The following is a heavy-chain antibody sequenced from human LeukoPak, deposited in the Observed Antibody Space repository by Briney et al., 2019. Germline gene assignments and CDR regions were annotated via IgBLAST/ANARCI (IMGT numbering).Heavy chain of an antibody. V-gene: IGHV3-30-3*01. J-gene: IGHJ4*02. CDR1: GFTFSSYA. CDR3: ASSIVGAHFDY. CDR2: IPYDGSNK. Sequence: PGGSLRLSCAASGFTFSSYAMHWVRQAPGKGLEWVAVIPYDGSNKYYADSVKGRFTISRDNSKNTLYLQMNSLRAEDTAVYYCASSIVGAHFDYWGQGTLVTVSS. D-gene: IGHD1-26*01.